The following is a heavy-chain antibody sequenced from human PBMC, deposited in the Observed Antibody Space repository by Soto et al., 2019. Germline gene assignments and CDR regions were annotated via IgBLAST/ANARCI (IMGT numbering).Heavy chain of an antibody. Sequence: EVQLLESGGGLVQPGGSLRLSCAASGFTFSNYAMSWVRQAPGKGLEWVSGISGGGGSSYYADSVKGRFTISRDNSKNTLYVQMNSLRAEGTAVYYCAHNCGFDCRSVFFYWGEGTVVIVSS. J-gene: IGHJ4*02. CDR1: GFTFSNYA. V-gene: IGHV3-23*01. CDR2: ISGGGGSS. CDR3: AHNCGFDCRSVFFY. D-gene: IGHD5-12*01.